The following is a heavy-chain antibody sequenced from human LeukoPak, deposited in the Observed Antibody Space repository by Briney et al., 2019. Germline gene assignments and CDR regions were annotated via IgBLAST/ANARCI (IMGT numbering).Heavy chain of an antibody. V-gene: IGHV3-23*01. CDR3: AKDRTMVRGVITKYYYGLDV. Sequence: GGSLRLSCAASGFTFSGYAMSWVRQAPGKGLEWVSAIRGSGDSTYYADSVKGRFTISRDNSKNTLYLQMSSLRADDTAVYYCAKDRTMVRGVITKYYYGLDVWGQGTTVTVSS. CDR2: IRGSGDST. J-gene: IGHJ6*02. CDR1: GFTFSGYA. D-gene: IGHD3-10*01.